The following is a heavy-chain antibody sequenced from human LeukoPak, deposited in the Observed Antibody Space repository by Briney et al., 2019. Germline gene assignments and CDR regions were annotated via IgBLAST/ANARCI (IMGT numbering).Heavy chain of an antibody. V-gene: IGHV4-39*01. CDR3: ARPMGELPSFDI. Sequence: PSETLSLTCTVSGGSISSSSYYWGWIRQPPGKGLEWIGSIYYSGSTYYNPSLKSRVTISVDTSKNQFSLKLSSVTAADTAVYYCARPMGELPSFDIWGQGTMVTVSS. J-gene: IGHJ3*02. D-gene: IGHD3-16*01. CDR1: GGSISSSSYY. CDR2: IYYSGST.